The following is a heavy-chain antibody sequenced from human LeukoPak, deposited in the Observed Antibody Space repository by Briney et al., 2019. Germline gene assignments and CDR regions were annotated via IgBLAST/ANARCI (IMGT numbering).Heavy chain of an antibody. J-gene: IGHJ2*01. Sequence: GGSLRLSCAASGFTFSSYAMSWVRQAPGKGLEWVSAISGSGGSTYYADSVKGRFTVSRDNSRNTLFLQMNSLRAEDTATYYCAKPRAMTTGVGRYFDLWGRGTLVTVSS. V-gene: IGHV3-23*01. CDR1: GFTFSSYA. CDR2: ISGSGGST. D-gene: IGHD1-1*01. CDR3: AKPRAMTTGVGRYFDL.